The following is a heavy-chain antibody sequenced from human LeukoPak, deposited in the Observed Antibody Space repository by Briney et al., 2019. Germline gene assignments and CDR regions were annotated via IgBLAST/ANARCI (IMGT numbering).Heavy chain of an antibody. CDR3: AKQKPYYDSRSYYFDY. CDR1: GFTFSSYG. Sequence: GGSLRLSCAASGFTFSSYGMHWVRQAPGKGLEWVAVISYDGSNKYYADSVKDRFTISRDHSKNTLYLQMNSLRAEDTAVYYCAKQKPYYDSRSYYFDYWGQGTLVTVSS. CDR2: ISYDGSNK. D-gene: IGHD3-22*01. V-gene: IGHV3-30*18. J-gene: IGHJ4*02.